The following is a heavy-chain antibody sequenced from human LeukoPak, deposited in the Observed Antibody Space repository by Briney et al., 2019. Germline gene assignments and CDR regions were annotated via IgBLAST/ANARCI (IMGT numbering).Heavy chain of an antibody. V-gene: IGHV3-21*03. CDR1: GFTFSSYS. J-gene: IGHJ4*02. Sequence: GGSLRLSCAASGFTFSSYSMNWVRQAPGKGLEWVSSISSSSSYIYYADSVKGRFTISRDNAKNSLYLQMNSLKTEDTAVYYCTTSSSSDFDYWGQGTLVTVSS. D-gene: IGHD6-6*01. CDR2: ISSSSSYI. CDR3: TTSSSSDFDY.